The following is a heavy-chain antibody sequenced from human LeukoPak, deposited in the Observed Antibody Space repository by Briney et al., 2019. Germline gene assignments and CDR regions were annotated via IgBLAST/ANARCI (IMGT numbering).Heavy chain of an antibody. CDR1: GGTFSSYA. V-gene: IGHV1-2*02. J-gene: IGHJ4*02. CDR3: GTLLSNGPFDY. Sequence: SVKVSCKASGGTFSSYAISWVRQAPGQGLEWMGWIYPNSGATKYAQKFQGRVTMTRDTSISTAYMELSRLTSDDTAVYYCGTLLSNGPFDYWGQGTLVTVSS. CDR2: IYPNSGAT.